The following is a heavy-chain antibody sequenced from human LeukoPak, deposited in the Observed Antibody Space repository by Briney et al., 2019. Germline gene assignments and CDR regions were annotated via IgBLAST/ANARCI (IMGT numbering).Heavy chain of an antibody. CDR1: GGSFSGYF. CDR3: ARSPPTYCSGGSCYYFDY. J-gene: IGHJ4*02. V-gene: IGHV4-34*01. Sequence: SETLSLTRAVYGGSFSGYFWSWVRQPPGKGLEWIGEINHSGSTNYNPSLKSRVTISVDTSKNQFSLKLSSVTAADTAIYYCARSPPTYCSGGSCYYFDYWGQGTLVTVSS. D-gene: IGHD2-15*01. CDR2: INHSGST.